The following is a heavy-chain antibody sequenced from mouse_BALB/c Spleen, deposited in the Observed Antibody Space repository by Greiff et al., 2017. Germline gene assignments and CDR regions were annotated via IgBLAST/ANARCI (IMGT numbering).Heavy chain of an antibody. D-gene: IGHD2-1*01. V-gene: IGHV3-2*02. CDR1: GYSITSDYA. Sequence: ESGPGLVKPSQSLSLTCTVTGYSITSDYAWNWIRQFPGNKLEWMGYISYSGSTSYNPSLKSRISITRDTSKNQFFLQLNSVTTEDTATYYCAAPYGNYPYYAMDYWGQGTSVTVSS. CDR2: ISYSGST. J-gene: IGHJ4*01. CDR3: AAPYGNYPYYAMDY.